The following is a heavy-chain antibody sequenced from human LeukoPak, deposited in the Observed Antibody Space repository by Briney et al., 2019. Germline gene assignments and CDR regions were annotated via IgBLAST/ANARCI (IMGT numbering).Heavy chain of an antibody. D-gene: IGHD1-26*01. CDR2: IYTSGST. CDR3: ARENSGSYGEFDY. CDR1: GGSISSYY. J-gene: IGHJ4*02. Sequence: SETLSLTCTVSGGSISSYYWSWIRQPAGKGLEWIGRIYTSGSTNYNASLKSRVSMSVDTSKNQFSLKLGSVTAADTAVFYCARENSGSYGEFDYWGQGTLVTVSS. V-gene: IGHV4-4*07.